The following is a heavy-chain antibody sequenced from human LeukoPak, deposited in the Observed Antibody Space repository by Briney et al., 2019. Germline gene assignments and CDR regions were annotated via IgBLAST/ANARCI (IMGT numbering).Heavy chain of an antibody. J-gene: IGHJ6*03. CDR1: GYTFTSYY. Sequence: ASVKVSCKASGYTFTSYYMHWVRQAPGQGLEWMGWINPNSGGTNYAQKFQGRVTMTRDTSISTAYMELSRLRSDDTAVYYCARDRTPGAYYMDVWGKGTTVTISS. V-gene: IGHV1-2*02. CDR3: ARDRTPGAYYMDV. CDR2: INPNSGGT. D-gene: IGHD2-15*01.